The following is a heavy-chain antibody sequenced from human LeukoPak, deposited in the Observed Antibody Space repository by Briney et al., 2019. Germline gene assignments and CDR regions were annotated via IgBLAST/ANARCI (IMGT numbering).Heavy chain of an antibody. V-gene: IGHV3-9*01. Sequence: GGSLRLSCAASGFTFDDYAMHWVRHAPGKGLEWVTGISWNSGSIVYADSVKGRFTISRDNAKNSLYLQMNSLRAEDTALYYCAKDIGYSGSYYFFDYWGQGTLVTVSS. CDR2: ISWNSGSI. D-gene: IGHD1-26*01. J-gene: IGHJ4*02. CDR3: AKDIGYSGSYYFFDY. CDR1: GFTFDDYA.